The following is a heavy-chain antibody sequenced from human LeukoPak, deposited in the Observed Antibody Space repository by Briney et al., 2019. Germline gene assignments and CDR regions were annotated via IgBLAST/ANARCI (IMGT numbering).Heavy chain of an antibody. D-gene: IGHD1/OR15-1a*01. CDR2: VSGSGSRT. Sequence: GGSLRLSCAASGFTFSSYAMSWVRQAPGKGLEWVSGVSGSGSRTYYADSVKGRFTISRDNSKNTLYLQMNRLRAEDTAVYYCANLPNMEYYYYYMDVWGKGTTVTVSS. CDR1: GFTFSSYA. V-gene: IGHV3-23*01. J-gene: IGHJ6*03. CDR3: ANLPNMEYYYYYMDV.